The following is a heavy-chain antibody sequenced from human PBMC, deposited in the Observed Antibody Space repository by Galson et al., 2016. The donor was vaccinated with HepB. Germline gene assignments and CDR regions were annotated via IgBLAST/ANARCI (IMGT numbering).Heavy chain of an antibody. CDR2: MNPNSDNT. CDR3: ARPSLLGYSGYYFYAMDV. V-gene: IGHV1-8*01. CDR1: GYTFTSYD. D-gene: IGHD5-12*01. J-gene: IGHJ6*02. Sequence: SVKASCKASGYTFTSYDINWVRQATGQGLEWMGWMNPNSDNTGYAQKFQGRVTMTRNTSISTAYMELSSLRSEDTAVYYCARPSLLGYSGYYFYAMDVWGQGTTVTVSS.